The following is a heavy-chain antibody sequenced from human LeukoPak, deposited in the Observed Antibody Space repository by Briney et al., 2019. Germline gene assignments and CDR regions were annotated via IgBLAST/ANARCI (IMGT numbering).Heavy chain of an antibody. J-gene: IGHJ4*02. CDR2: INSDGSST. D-gene: IGHD6-13*01. CDR3: ARESSSGWFY. Sequence: PGGSLRLSCAASGFTFSSYWMHWVCQAPGKGLVGVSRINSDGSSTSYADSVKGRFTISRDNAKNTLYLQMNSLRAEDTAVYYCARESSSGWFYWGQGTLVTVSS. V-gene: IGHV3-74*01. CDR1: GFTFSSYW.